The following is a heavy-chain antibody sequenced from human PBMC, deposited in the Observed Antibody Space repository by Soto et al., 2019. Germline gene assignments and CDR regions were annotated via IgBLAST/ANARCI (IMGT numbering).Heavy chain of an antibody. CDR1: GFTFRSYN. CDR3: ARDRDDFWSGEGDY. V-gene: IGHV3-21*01. Sequence: GALRLSRAAPGFTFRSYNMKWGRPGPGKGLEWVSSISSSSSYIYYADSVKGRFTISRDNAKNSLYLQMNSLRAEDTAVYYCARDRDDFWSGEGDYWGQGTLVTVSS. J-gene: IGHJ4*02. D-gene: IGHD3-3*01. CDR2: ISSSSSYI.